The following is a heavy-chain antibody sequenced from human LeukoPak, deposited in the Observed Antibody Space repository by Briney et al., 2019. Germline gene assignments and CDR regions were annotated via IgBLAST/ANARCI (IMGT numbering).Heavy chain of an antibody. D-gene: IGHD4-23*01. CDR2: ISPTSSYM. J-gene: IGHJ5*02. CDR1: EFTVSANY. Sequence: PGGSLRLSCSASEFTVSANYMSWVRQAPGKGLEWVSWISPTSSYMYYADSVKGRFTISRDNAKNSLYLQMNSLRAEDTALYYCVRDADGGNSWFDTWGQGTLVTVSS. V-gene: IGHV3-11*05. CDR3: VRDADGGNSWFDT.